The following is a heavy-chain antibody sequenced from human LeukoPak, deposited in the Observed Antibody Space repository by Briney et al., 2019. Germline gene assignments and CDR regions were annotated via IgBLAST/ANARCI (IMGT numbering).Heavy chain of an antibody. V-gene: IGHV4-4*09. CDR1: GGSISSYY. Sequence: SETLSLTCTVSGGSISSYYWSWIRQPPGKGLEWIGYIYTSGSTNYNPSLKSRVTISVDTSKNQFSLRLSSLTVADTAVYYCAREGRYGDYEGYWGQGTLVIVSS. J-gene: IGHJ4*02. CDR3: AREGRYGDYEGY. CDR2: IYTSGST. D-gene: IGHD4-17*01.